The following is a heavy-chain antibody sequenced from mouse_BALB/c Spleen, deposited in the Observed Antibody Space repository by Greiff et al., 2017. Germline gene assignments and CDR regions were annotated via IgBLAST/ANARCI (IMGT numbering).Heavy chain of an antibody. D-gene: IGHD2-3*01. CDR2: IDPANGNT. V-gene: IGHV14-3*02. Sequence: VQLQQSGAELVKPGASVKLSCTASGFNINDTYMHWVKQRPEQGLEWIGRIDPANGNTKYDPKFQGKATITADTSSNTAYLQLSSLTSEDTAVYYCAPDGYYDYYAMDYWGQGTSVTVSS. CDR3: APDGYYDYYAMDY. J-gene: IGHJ4*01. CDR1: GFNINDTY.